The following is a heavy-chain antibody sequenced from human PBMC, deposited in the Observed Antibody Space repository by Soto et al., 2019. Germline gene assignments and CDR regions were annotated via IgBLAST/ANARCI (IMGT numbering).Heavy chain of an antibody. CDR2: INHSGST. Sequence: SSETLSLTCAVYGGSFSGYYWSWIRQPPGKGLEWIGEINHSGSTNYNPSLKSRVTISVDTSKNQFSLKLSSVTAADTAVYYCARELRNTMVRGVITNFDYWGQGTLVTVSS. D-gene: IGHD3-10*01. J-gene: IGHJ4*02. CDR3: ARELRNTMVRGVITNFDY. CDR1: GGSFSGYY. V-gene: IGHV4-34*01.